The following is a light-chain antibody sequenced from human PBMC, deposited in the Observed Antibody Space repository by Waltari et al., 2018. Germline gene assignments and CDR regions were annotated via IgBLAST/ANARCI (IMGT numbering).Light chain of an antibody. CDR3: HQYGSPPGT. V-gene: IGKV3-20*01. CDR1: PTISSTP. CDR2: AAS. Sequence: EIVLTQSPGTLSLSPGERATLSCRASPTISSTPLAWYQHRPGQAPRLLMYAASTRATGIPDRFSGSGSGTDFTLTISRLEPEDSAVFYCHQYGSPPGTFGQGTKVEIK. J-gene: IGKJ1*01.